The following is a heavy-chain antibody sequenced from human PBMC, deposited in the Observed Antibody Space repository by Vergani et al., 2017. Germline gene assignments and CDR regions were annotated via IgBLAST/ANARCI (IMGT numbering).Heavy chain of an antibody. CDR3: AGLGEVGATGGFDY. D-gene: IGHD1-26*01. CDR1: GGTFSSYA. J-gene: IGHJ4*02. CDR2: IIPIFGIA. Sequence: QVQLVQSGAEVKKPGSSVKVSCKASGGTFSSYAISWVRQAPGQGLEWMGGIIPIFGIANYAQKFQGRVTITADKSTSTAYMELSSLRSEDTAVYYCAGLGEVGATGGFDYWGQGTLVTVSS. V-gene: IGHV1-69*17.